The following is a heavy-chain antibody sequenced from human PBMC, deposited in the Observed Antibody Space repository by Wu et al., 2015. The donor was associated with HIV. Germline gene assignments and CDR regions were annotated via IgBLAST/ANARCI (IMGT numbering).Heavy chain of an antibody. V-gene: IGHV1-24*01. Sequence: QVQLVQSGAEVKKPGASVKVSCKASGYTFTSYGISWVRQAPGKSLEWMGGFDPALGETIYAQKFQGRVTMTEDISTDTAYMQLSSLRSEDTAIYFCATGLLGAYDVWGQGTLVTVSS. CDR2: FDPALGET. CDR1: GYTFTSYG. J-gene: IGHJ3*01. CDR3: ATGLLGAYDV. D-gene: IGHD2-15*01.